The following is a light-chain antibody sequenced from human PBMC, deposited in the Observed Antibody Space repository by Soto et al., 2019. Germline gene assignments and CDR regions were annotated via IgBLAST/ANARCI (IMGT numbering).Light chain of an antibody. CDR1: QSLSSY. Sequence: DIQMTQSPSSLSASVGDRVTISCRARQSLSSYLSWYQQKPGKAPNLLIYVASSLQSGVPSRFSGSESGTDFTLAISSLQLEDFATYYCQQSYSTPVFGQGTRRDI. CDR3: QQSYSTPV. V-gene: IGKV1-39*01. J-gene: IGKJ5*01. CDR2: VAS.